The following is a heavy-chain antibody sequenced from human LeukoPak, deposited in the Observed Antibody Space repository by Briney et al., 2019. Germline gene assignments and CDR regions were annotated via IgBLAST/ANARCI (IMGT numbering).Heavy chain of an antibody. V-gene: IGHV3-74*01. CDR2: INSDGSST. CDR1: GFTFSSYW. J-gene: IGHJ4*02. D-gene: IGHD6-19*01. CDR3: ARSGGWVHLDY. Sequence: PGGSLRLSCAASGFTFSSYWMHWVRQAPGRGLVWVSRINSDGSSTSYADSVKGRFTISRDNAKNTLYLQMNSLRAEDTAVYYCARSGGWVHLDYWGQGTLVTVSS.